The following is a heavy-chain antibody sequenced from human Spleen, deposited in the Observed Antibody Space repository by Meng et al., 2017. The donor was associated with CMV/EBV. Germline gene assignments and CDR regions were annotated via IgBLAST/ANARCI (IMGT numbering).Heavy chain of an antibody. V-gene: IGHV1-18*01. CDR3: ATTQRNIAVAGFFFDY. CDR2: VSAYNGNT. J-gene: IGHJ4*02. Sequence: SGYTFPSYGISWVRQAPGQGLEWMGWVSAYNGNTTYAQKLQGRVTMTTDTSTSTAYMELRSLRSDDTAVYYCATTQRNIAVAGFFFDYWGQGTLVTVSS. D-gene: IGHD6-19*01. CDR1: GYTFPSYG.